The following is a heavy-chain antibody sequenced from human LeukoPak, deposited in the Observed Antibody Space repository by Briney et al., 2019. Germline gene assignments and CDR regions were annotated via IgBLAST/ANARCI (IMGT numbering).Heavy chain of an antibody. J-gene: IGHJ4*02. Sequence: SETLSLTCTVSGGSISSYYWSWIRQPAGKGLEWIGRIYTSGSTNHNPSLKSRVTMSVDTSKNQFSLKLSSVTAADTAVYYCARDTSIYDFWSGYLDYWGQGTLVTVSS. CDR1: GGSISSYY. D-gene: IGHD3-3*01. V-gene: IGHV4-4*07. CDR3: ARDTSIYDFWSGYLDY. CDR2: IYTSGST.